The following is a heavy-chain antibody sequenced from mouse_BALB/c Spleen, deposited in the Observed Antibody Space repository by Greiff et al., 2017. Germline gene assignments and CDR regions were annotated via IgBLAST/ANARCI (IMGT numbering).Heavy chain of an antibody. Sequence: VQLQQSGPELVKPGASVKISCKASGYAFSSSWMNWVKQRPGQGLEWIGRIYPGDGDTNYNGKFKGKATLTADKSSSTAYMQLSSLTSVDSAVYFCARDGYDYWGQGTTLTVSS. CDR2: IYPGDGDT. J-gene: IGHJ2*01. CDR1: GYAFSSSW. V-gene: IGHV1-82*01. D-gene: IGHD2-3*01. CDR3: ARDGYDY.